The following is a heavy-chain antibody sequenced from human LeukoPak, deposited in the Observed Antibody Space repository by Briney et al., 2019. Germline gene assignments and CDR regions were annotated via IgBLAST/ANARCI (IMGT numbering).Heavy chain of an antibody. CDR3: ARGAYYYDSSGYELDY. CDR1: GGSISSGGYS. Sequence: SQTLSLTCAVSGGSISSGGYSWSWIRQPPGKGLEWIGYIYHSGSTYYNPSLKSRVTISVDTSKNQFSLKLSSVTAADTAVYYCARGAYYYDSSGYELDYWGQGTLVTVSS. D-gene: IGHD3-22*01. V-gene: IGHV4-30-2*01. J-gene: IGHJ4*02. CDR2: IYHSGST.